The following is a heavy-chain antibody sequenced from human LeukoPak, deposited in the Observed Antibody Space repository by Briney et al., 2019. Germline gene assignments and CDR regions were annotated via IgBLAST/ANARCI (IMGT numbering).Heavy chain of an antibody. J-gene: IGHJ4*02. Sequence: GGSLRLSCAASGFTFSSYRMNWVRQAPGKGLEWVSSISSSSSYIYYADSVKGRFTISRDNAKNSLYLQMNSLRAEDTAVYYCAREGYDILTGYLDYWGQGTLVTVSS. CDR3: AREGYDILTGYLDY. CDR1: GFTFSSYR. CDR2: ISSSSSYI. V-gene: IGHV3-21*01. D-gene: IGHD3-9*01.